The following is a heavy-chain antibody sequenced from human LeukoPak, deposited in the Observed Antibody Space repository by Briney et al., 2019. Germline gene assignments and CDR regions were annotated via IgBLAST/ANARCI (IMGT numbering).Heavy chain of an antibody. CDR1: GGSISSGGYS. J-gene: IGHJ4*02. D-gene: IGHD5-24*01. Sequence: SQTLSLTCAVSGGSISSGGYSWSWIRQPPGKGLEWIGYIYHSGSTYYNPSLKSRVTISVDRSKNQFSLKLSSVTAADTAVYYCARVLVGRDGYNFPYYFDYWGQGTLVTVSS. CDR3: ARVLVGRDGYNFPYYFDY. CDR2: IYHSGST. V-gene: IGHV4-30-2*01.